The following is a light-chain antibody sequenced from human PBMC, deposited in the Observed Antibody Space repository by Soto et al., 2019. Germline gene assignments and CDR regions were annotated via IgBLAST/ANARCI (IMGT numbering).Light chain of an antibody. Sequence: DIQLTHSPSFLSASVGSRVSITCRASQSISSWLAWYQQKPGKAPKLLIYDASSLESGVPSRLSGSGSGTELTITINSMKNDDFETYYCQQYNSYTWTFGHGTKVDIK. V-gene: IGKV1-5*01. CDR2: DAS. CDR1: QSISSW. CDR3: QQYNSYTWT. J-gene: IGKJ1*01.